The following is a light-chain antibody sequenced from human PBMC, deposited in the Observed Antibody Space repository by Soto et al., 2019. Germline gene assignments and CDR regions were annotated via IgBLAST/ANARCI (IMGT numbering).Light chain of an antibody. J-gene: IGLJ1*01. CDR1: GGDIGFYNY. Sequence: GLTQPDSVSGPPGQSITISCTGTGGDIGFYNYVSWYQQHPGKAPKLLIYGVANRPLGVSARFSGSKSGSTASLTISGLQAEDEADYYCCSYAHGSIYVFGTGT. CDR3: CSYAHGSIYV. V-gene: IGLV2-14*01. CDR2: GVA.